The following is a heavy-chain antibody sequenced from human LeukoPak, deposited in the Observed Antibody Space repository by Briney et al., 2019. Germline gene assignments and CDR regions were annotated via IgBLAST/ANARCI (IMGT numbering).Heavy chain of an antibody. D-gene: IGHD1-7*01. CDR1: GYTFTSYY. CDR2: INPSGGST. J-gene: IGHJ4*02. CDR3: ARGRKGLELHTDY. Sequence: ASVKVSCKASGYTFTSYYMHWVRQAPGQGLEWMGIINPSGGSTSYAQKFQGRVTITRNTSISTAYMELSSLRSEDTAVYYCARGRKGLELHTDYWGQGTLVTVSS. V-gene: IGHV1-46*01.